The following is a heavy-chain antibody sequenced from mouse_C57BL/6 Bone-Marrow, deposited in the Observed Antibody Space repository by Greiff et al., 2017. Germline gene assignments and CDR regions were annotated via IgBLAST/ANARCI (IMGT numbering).Heavy chain of an antibody. V-gene: IGHV1-52*01. J-gene: IGHJ1*03. CDR1: GYTFTSYW. D-gene: IGHD4-1*01. Sequence: QVQLQQPGAELVRPGSSVKLSCKASGYTFTSYWMHWVKQRPIQGLEWIGNIDPSDSETHYNQKFKDKATLTVDKSSSTAYMQLSSLSSEDSAVYYCAREDWDWYFDVCGTGTTVTVSS. CDR2: IDPSDSET. CDR3: AREDWDWYFDV.